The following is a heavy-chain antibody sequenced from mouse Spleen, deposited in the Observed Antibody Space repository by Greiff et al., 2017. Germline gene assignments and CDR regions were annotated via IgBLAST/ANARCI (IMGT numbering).Heavy chain of an antibody. Sequence: EVHLVESGGGLVKPGGSLKLSCAASGFTFSSYTMSWVRQTPAKRLEWVATISSGGGNTYYPDSVKGRFTISRDNARNTLYLQMSSLRSEDTAMYYCASYYSYYSYDEGYAMDYWGQGTSVTVSS. D-gene: IGHD2-12*01. CDR3: ASYYSYYSYDEGYAMDY. CDR1: GFTFSSYT. J-gene: IGHJ4*01. CDR2: ISSGGGNT. V-gene: IGHV5-9*04.